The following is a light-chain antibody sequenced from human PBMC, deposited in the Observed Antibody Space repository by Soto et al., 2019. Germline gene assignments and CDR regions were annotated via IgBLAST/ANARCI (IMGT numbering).Light chain of an antibody. J-gene: IGKJ4*01. CDR3: QQRSNWST. V-gene: IGKV3-11*01. CDR2: DAS. Sequence: EIVLTQSPATLSLSPGERATISCRARQSVSSYLAWYQQKPGQAPRLLIYDASNRATGIPARFSGSGSGTDFTLTISSLEPEDFAVYYCQQRSNWSTFGGGTKVEIK. CDR1: QSVSSY.